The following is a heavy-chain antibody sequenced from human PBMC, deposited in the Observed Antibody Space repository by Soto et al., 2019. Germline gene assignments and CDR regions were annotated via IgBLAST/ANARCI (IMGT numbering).Heavy chain of an antibody. Sequence: PSETLCLTCTVSGGSINSYYWSWIRQSPGKGLEWIGYIFYSGNTNYNPSLNSRVTLSVDTSKNQFSLKLTSVTAADTAVYYCARHAPGGPFDSWGQGTLVTVS. CDR3: ARHAPGGPFDS. CDR1: GGSINSYY. CDR2: IFYSGNT. V-gene: IGHV4-59*08. J-gene: IGHJ4*02.